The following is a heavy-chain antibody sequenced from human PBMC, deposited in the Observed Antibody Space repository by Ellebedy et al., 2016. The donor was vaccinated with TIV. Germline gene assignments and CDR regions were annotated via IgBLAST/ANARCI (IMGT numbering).Heavy chain of an antibody. V-gene: IGHV4-31*03. CDR1: GASIDSGGYY. CDR2: IYYSGRT. CDR3: ARDQNDYGYDAFDI. J-gene: IGHJ3*02. Sequence: SETLSLTXSVSGASIDSGGYYWNWIRQHPGKGLEWIGYIYYSGRTNYNPSLESRISISLDTSRTQFSLKLSSVTVADTAVYYCARDQNDYGYDAFDIWGPGTMVTVSS. D-gene: IGHD4-17*01.